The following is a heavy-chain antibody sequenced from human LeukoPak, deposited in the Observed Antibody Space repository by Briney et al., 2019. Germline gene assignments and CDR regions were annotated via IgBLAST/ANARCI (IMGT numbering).Heavy chain of an antibody. CDR2: ISWNSGRI. Sequence: GRSLRLSCAASGFTFDDYAMHWVRQAPGKGLEWVSGISWNSGRIGYADSVKGRFTISRDNAKNSLYLQMNSLRAEDTALYYCAKGPTYSGYDFLFDYWGQGTLVTVSS. V-gene: IGHV3-9*01. CDR3: AKGPTYSGYDFLFDY. J-gene: IGHJ4*02. D-gene: IGHD5-12*01. CDR1: GFTFDDYA.